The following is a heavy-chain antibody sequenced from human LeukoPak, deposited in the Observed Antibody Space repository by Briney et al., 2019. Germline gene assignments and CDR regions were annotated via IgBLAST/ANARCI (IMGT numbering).Heavy chain of an antibody. CDR2: MKQDGSEK. D-gene: IGHD2-2*02. J-gene: IGHJ3*02. Sequence: GRSLRLSCAASGFTFSSYWMSWVRQAPGKGLEWVANMKQDGSEKYYVDSVKGRFTISRDNAKNSLYLQMNSLRAEDTAVYYCARDFPIVVVPAAIPAAFDIWGQGTMVTVSS. V-gene: IGHV3-7*01. CDR3: ARDFPIVVVPAAIPAAFDI. CDR1: GFTFSSYW.